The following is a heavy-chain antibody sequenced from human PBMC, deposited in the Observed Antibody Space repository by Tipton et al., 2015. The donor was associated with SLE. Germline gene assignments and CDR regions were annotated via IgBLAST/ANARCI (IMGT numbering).Heavy chain of an antibody. D-gene: IGHD6-6*01. J-gene: IGHJ4*02. V-gene: IGHV4-38-2*01. Sequence: TLSLTCAVSGYSISSGYYWTWIRQPPGKGLEWIGSIYHSGSTYYNPSLKSRVNTSVGMSKNKFSLKMTSVTAADTAVYYCARGLIASRPPYFDSWGQGTLVIVSS. CDR1: GYSISSGYY. CDR2: IYHSGST. CDR3: ARGLIASRPPYFDS.